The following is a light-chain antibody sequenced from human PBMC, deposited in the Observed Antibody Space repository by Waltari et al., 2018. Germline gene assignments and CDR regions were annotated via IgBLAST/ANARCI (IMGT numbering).Light chain of an antibody. CDR1: QSVSRY. V-gene: IGKV3-11*01. J-gene: IGKJ4*01. CDR3: QQRSNWHLT. CDR2: DAS. Sequence: EIVLTQSPATLSLSPGARATLSCRASQSVSRYLAWYQQKPGQAPRLLIYDASNRATGIPARFSGSGSGTDFTLTISSLEPEDFAVYYCQQRSNWHLTFGGGTKVEIK.